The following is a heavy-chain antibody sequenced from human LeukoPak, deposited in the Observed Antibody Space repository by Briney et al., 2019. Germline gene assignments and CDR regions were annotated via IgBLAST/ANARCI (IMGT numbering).Heavy chain of an antibody. D-gene: IGHD5-18*01. V-gene: IGHV3-64D*06. CDR3: VKARGIQLWLPGDY. CDR2: TSSSGGTT. J-gene: IGHJ4*02. Sequence: GGSLRLSCSASGFTFSNYAIHWVRQAPGKGLECVTATSSSGGTTYYADSVKGRFTISRDNSKNTLYLQMSSLRAEDTAVYYCVKARGIQLWLPGDYWGQGTLVTVSS. CDR1: GFTFSNYA.